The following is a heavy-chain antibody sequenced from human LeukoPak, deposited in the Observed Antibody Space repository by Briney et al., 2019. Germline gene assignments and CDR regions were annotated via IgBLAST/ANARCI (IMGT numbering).Heavy chain of an antibody. Sequence: PSETLSLTCTVSGGSISSYYWSWIRRPPGKGLEWIGYIYYSGSTNYNPSLKSRVTISVDTSKNQFSLKLSSVTAADTAVYYCARESTRITIFGVVIPDAFDIWGQGTMVTVSS. CDR2: IYYSGST. V-gene: IGHV4-59*01. CDR3: ARESTRITIFGVVIPDAFDI. CDR1: GGSISSYY. J-gene: IGHJ3*02. D-gene: IGHD3-3*01.